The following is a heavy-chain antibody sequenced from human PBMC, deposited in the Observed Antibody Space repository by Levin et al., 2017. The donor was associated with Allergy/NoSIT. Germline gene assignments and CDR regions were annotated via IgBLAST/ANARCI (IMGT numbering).Heavy chain of an antibody. Sequence: GGSLRLSCAASGFTFSSYWMHWVRQAPGKGLVWVSYINSDGSSTKYADSVKGRFTISRDNAKNTLYLQMNSLRAEDTAVYYCARDPPTGGIGGDYWGQGTLVTVSS. CDR3: ARDPPTGGIGGDY. D-gene: IGHD7-27*01. J-gene: IGHJ4*02. V-gene: IGHV3-74*01. CDR1: GFTFSSYW. CDR2: INSDGSST.